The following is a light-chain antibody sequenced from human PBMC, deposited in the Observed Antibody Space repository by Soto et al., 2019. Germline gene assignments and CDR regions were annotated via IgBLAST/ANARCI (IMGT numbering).Light chain of an antibody. CDR3: HHSGNSHGT. Sequence: EIVLAQSPGTLSLSPGERATLSCRASQTISSSYLTWYQQKSGQVPRLLIYGASSRATGIPDRFSGSGSGTDFTLTISRLEPEDFAVYYCHHSGNSHGTFGQGTKVEIK. CDR2: GAS. J-gene: IGKJ1*01. CDR1: QTISSSY. V-gene: IGKV3-20*01.